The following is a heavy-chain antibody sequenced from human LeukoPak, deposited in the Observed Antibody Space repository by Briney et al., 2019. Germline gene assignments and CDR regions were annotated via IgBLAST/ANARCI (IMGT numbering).Heavy chain of an antibody. J-gene: IGHJ4*02. CDR1: GYTFTGYY. CDR2: INPNSGGT. Sequence: ASVKVSCTASGYTFTGYYIHWMRQAPGQGLEWMGWINPNSGGTNYVQKFQGRVTMTRDTSISTAYMELSRLRSDDTAVYYCAKDRSRDGFNSFDYWGQGTLVTVSS. CDR3: AKDRSRDGFNSFDY. V-gene: IGHV1-2*02. D-gene: IGHD5-24*01.